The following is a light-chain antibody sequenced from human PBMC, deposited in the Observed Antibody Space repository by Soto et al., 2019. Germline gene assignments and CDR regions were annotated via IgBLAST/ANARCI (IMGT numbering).Light chain of an antibody. CDR3: QQYCRSPIT. V-gene: IGKV3-20*01. Sequence: EIVLTQSPGTLSLSPGERATLSCRASQSVTSSFLAWLQQKPGQAPRLLIYDTSKGATGIPDRFSGSGSGTDFNLTISRLEPEDFAVYYCQQYCRSPITFGQGTRLEIK. CDR2: DTS. CDR1: QSVTSSF. J-gene: IGKJ5*01.